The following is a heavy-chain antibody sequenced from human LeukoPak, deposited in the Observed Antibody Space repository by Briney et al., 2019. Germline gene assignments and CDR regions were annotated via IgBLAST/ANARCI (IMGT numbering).Heavy chain of an antibody. CDR1: GFTFSSYW. Sequence: GGSLRLSCAASGFTFSSYWMHWVRQVPGKGLVWVSRVNNDGSATSYADSVKGRFTISRDNAKSTLYLQMISLRAEDTAVYFCSRGLVGNSHFDYWGQGTLITVSS. CDR2: VNNDGSAT. J-gene: IGHJ4*02. V-gene: IGHV3-74*01. CDR3: SRGLVGNSHFDY. D-gene: IGHD4-23*01.